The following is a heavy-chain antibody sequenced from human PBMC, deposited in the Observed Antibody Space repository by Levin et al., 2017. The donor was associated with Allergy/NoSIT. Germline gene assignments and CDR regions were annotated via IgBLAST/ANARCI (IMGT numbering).Heavy chain of an antibody. V-gene: IGHV3-48*04. CDR3: ARRTSIWYANDH. J-gene: IGHJ5*02. CDR1: GFTFSSYS. D-gene: IGHD6-13*01. CDR2: ISSSSSTI. Sequence: GGSLRLSCASSGFTFSSYSMNWVRQAPGKGLEWIAYISSSSSTIYYADSVKGRFTISRDNAKNSLNLQMNSLRVEDTAVYYCARRTSIWYANDHWGQGALVTVSS.